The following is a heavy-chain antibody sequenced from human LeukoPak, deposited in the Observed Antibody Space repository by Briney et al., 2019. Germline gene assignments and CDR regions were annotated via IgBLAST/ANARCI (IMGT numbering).Heavy chain of an antibody. CDR3: AKSDYFDP. D-gene: IGHD4-17*01. J-gene: IGHJ5*02. CDR1: GFSFSNYW. CDR2: IKSDGSTA. V-gene: IGHV3-74*01. Sequence: GGSLRLSCAASGFSFSNYWMNWIRQAPGKGLVWVSRIKSDGSTATYADSVKARFSVSRDNAKNTVYLQMNSLRTEDTAVYYCAKSDYFDPWGQGTLVTVSS.